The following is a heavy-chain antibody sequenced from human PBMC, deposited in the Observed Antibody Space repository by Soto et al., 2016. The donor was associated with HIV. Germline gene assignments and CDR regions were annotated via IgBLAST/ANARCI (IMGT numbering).Heavy chain of an antibody. D-gene: IGHD3-10*01. Sequence: EVQLVETGGGLIQPGGSLRLSCAVSGFSVSSNYMSWVRQAPGRGLEWVAVISNYGRPDYADSVKGRFTISRDPSNNTLYLQMSSLRVEDTAMYYCARPLRMVRESSGGPFEIWAKGQWSPSLQ. J-gene: IGHJ3*02. V-gene: IGHV3-53*02. CDR2: ISNYGRP. CDR3: ARPLRMVRESSGGPFEI. CDR1: GFSVSSNY.